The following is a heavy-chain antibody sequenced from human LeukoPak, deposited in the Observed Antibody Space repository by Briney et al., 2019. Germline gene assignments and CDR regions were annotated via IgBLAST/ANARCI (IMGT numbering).Heavy chain of an antibody. CDR3: ARATIEYSSSSGGYYFDY. CDR2: MNANIGNT. Sequence: ASVKVSCKPSRYTFTSYDINRVRQATGQRREGLGWMNANIGNTGYAQKSQGRVTMTRNTSISTAYMELSSLRSEDTAVYYCARATIEYSSSSGGYYFDYWGRGTLVTVSS. J-gene: IGHJ4*02. D-gene: IGHD6-6*01. V-gene: IGHV1-8*01. CDR1: RYTFTSYD.